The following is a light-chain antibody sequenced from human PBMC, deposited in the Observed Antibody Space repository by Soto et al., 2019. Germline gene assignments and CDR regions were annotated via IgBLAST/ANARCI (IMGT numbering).Light chain of an antibody. CDR1: QNINNW. J-gene: IGKJ1*01. CDR3: QHRRT. Sequence: DIQMTQSPSTLSASIGDRVTITCRASQNINNWIAWYQQKPGKAPKFLIYDASTLESGDPSRFSGSGFGTEFSLTISSLQPDDFGSYYCQHRRTFGQGTK. V-gene: IGKV1-5*01. CDR2: DAS.